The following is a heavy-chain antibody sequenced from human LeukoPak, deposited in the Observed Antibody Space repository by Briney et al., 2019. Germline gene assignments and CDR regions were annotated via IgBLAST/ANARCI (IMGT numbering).Heavy chain of an antibody. V-gene: IGHV4-59*01. CDR1: GGSISNYW. CDR2: VFDSGGT. CDR3: ARGVEAAAPNDY. D-gene: IGHD6-13*01. Sequence: SETLSLTCTVSGGSISNYWWSWIRQPPGKGLEWIGYVFDSGGTNYNPSLKSRVTISVDTSKKQFSLRLSSVTAADTAVYYCARGVEAAAPNDYWGQGTLVTVSS. J-gene: IGHJ4*02.